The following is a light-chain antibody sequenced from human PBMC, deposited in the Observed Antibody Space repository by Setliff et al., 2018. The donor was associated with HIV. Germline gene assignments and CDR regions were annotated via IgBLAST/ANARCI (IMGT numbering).Light chain of an antibody. J-gene: IGLJ1*01. V-gene: IGLV2-14*03. CDR2: DVS. Sequence: QSALAQPASVSGSPGQSITISCTGTSSDVGGYNYVSWYQQHPGKAPKLMIYDVSKRPSGVSNRFSGSKSGNTASLTISGLQAEDEADYYCSSYTSGSTLGVFGAGTKVTV. CDR1: SSDVGGYNY. CDR3: SSYTSGSTLGV.